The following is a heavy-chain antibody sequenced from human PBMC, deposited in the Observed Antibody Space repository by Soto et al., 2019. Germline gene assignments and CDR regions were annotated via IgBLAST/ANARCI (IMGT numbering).Heavy chain of an antibody. J-gene: IGHJ6*03. CDR3: ARGLILWFGELSRRGGYYYYMDV. D-gene: IGHD3-10*01. CDR1: GGSFSGYQ. Sequence: QVQLQQWGAGLLKPSETLSLTCAVYGGSFSGYQWSWIRQTPGKGLEWIGGINDSGDINYNPSLKSRVTILVESPKKQISLRLSSVTAADTGLYYCARGLILWFGELSRRGGYYYYMDVWGKGTTVTVSS. V-gene: IGHV4-34*01. CDR2: INDSGDI.